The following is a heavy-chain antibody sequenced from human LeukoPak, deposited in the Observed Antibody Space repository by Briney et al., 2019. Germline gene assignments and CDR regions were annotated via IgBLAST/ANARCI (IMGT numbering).Heavy chain of an antibody. J-gene: IGHJ4*02. Sequence: GGSLRLSCTTSGFTFSTYSMNWVRKAPGKGLEWVSFISSSRYIYYADSVKGRFTISRDNAKNSLYLQMNSLRVEDTAVYYCARDNGWGRYYFDSWGQGTLATVSS. CDR3: ARDNGWGRYYFDS. V-gene: IGHV3-21*01. CDR2: ISSSRYI. D-gene: IGHD6-19*01. CDR1: GFTFSTYS.